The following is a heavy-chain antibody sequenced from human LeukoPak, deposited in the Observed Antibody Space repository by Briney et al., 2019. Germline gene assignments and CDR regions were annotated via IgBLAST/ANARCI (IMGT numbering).Heavy chain of an antibody. CDR1: GYTFTGFY. Sequence: ASVKVSCKTSGYTFTGFYIHWVRQAPGQGLDCMGWINPHSGDTNYAPKFQGRVAITADTSISTAYMELSSLSSDDTALYYCARVIVGATTYGYWGQGTQVTVSS. CDR2: INPHSGDT. J-gene: IGHJ4*02. D-gene: IGHD1-26*01. V-gene: IGHV1-2*02. CDR3: ARVIVGATTYGY.